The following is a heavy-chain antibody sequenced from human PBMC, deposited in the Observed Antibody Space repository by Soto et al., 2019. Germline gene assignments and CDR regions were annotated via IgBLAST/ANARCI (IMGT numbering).Heavy chain of an antibody. CDR2: IKQDGSEK. J-gene: IGHJ4*02. CDR1: GFTFSSYW. Sequence: GGFLRLSCAACGFTFSSYWMSWVRQAPGKGLEWVANIKQDGSEKYYVDSVKGRFTISRDNAKNSLYLQMNSLRAEDTAVYYCARDDCSSTSCYPYYFDYWGQGTLVTVSS. D-gene: IGHD2-2*01. V-gene: IGHV3-7*01. CDR3: ARDDCSSTSCYPYYFDY.